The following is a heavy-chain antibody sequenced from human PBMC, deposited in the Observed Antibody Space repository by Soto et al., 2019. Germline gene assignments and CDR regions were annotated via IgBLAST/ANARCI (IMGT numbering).Heavy chain of an antibody. CDR3: AGSTGGDYYYYYGMDV. Sequence: ASVKVSCKASGYTFTSYYMHWVRQAPGQGLEWMGIINPSGGSTSYAQKFQGRVTMTRDTSTSTVYMELSSLRSEDTAVYYCAGSTGGDYYYYYGMDVWGQGTTVTVSS. CDR2: INPSGGST. J-gene: IGHJ6*02. D-gene: IGHD3-16*01. CDR1: GYTFTSYY. V-gene: IGHV1-46*01.